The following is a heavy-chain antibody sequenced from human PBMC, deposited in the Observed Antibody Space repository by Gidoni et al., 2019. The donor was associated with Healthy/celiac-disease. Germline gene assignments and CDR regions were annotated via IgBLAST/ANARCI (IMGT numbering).Heavy chain of an antibody. Sequence: VQLVESGGGVVQPWRSLRLSCSASGFTFSRYAMHWVGQAPGKGLDWVAVISYDGSNKYYADSVKGRFTISRDNSKNTLYLQMNSLRAEDTAVYYCARDRTGIAVAGTPRYYYGMDVWGQGTTVTVSS. V-gene: IGHV3-30*04. CDR1: GFTFSRYA. D-gene: IGHD6-19*01. J-gene: IGHJ6*02. CDR2: ISYDGSNK. CDR3: ARDRTGIAVAGTPRYYYGMDV.